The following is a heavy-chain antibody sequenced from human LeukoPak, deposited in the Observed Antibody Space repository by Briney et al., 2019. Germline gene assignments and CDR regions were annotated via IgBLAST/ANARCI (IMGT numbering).Heavy chain of an antibody. Sequence: GGSLRLSCAASGFTFSSYGMSWVRQAPGKGLEWVSAISDTSRTIYYADSVQGRFTISRDNAKNTVYLQMNSLRAEDTAVYYCAKAEPASGYDYWGQGTLVTVSS. CDR1: GFTFSSYG. CDR2: ISDTSRTI. J-gene: IGHJ4*02. CDR3: AKAEPASGYDY. V-gene: IGHV3-23*01. D-gene: IGHD6-13*01.